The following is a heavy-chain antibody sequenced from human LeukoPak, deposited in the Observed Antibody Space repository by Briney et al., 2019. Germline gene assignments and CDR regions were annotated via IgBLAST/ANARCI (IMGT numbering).Heavy chain of an antibody. J-gene: IGHJ4*02. CDR1: GGSISSFY. V-gene: IGHV4-59*01. Sequence: SETLSLTCTVSGGSISSFYWSWIRQPPGKGLEWIGYIYYSGRTDYNPSLKSRVTISVDTSRNQFSLKLSSVTAADTAVYYCARHWYFDYIDYWGQGTLVTVSS. CDR2: IYYSGRT. D-gene: IGHD3-9*01. CDR3: ARHWYFDYIDY.